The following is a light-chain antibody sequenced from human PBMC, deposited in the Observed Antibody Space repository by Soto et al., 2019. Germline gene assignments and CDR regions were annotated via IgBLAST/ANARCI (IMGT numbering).Light chain of an antibody. CDR3: CSYTTSSTVV. Sequence: QSALTQPASVSGSPGQSITLSCTGTSSDVGAYNYVSWYQQYPGKAPKVMIYDVSNRPSGVSNRFSGSKSGNTASLTISGLQAEDEADYYCCSYTTSSTVVFGGGTKVTVL. CDR2: DVS. J-gene: IGLJ2*01. CDR1: SSDVGAYNY. V-gene: IGLV2-14*01.